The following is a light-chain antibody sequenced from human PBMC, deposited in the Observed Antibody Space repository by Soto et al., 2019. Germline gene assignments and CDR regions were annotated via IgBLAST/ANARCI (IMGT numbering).Light chain of an antibody. CDR3: QQFSSYPLT. Sequence: EIVLTQSPGTPSLSPGERVTLSCRASQSVSSSYLAWYQQRPGQAPRPLISGASSRATGIPDRFSGGGSGTDFTLTISRLEPEDFAVYYCQQFSSYPLTFGGGTKVDI. CDR2: GAS. J-gene: IGKJ4*01. V-gene: IGKV3-20*01. CDR1: QSVSSSY.